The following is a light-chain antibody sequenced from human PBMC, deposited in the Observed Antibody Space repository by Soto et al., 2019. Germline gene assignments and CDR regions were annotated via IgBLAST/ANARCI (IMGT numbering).Light chain of an antibody. J-gene: IGKJ1*01. CDR2: SAS. CDR1: QGISSS. Sequence: DIQLTQSPSFLSASVGDRVTITCRASQGISSSLAWYQQKPGKAPKLLIYSASDLESGVPSRFSGSGFGTEFTLTISSLQTDDFSTYYCQQYHSYWTFGQGTKVDIK. V-gene: IGKV1-9*01. CDR3: QQYHSYWT.